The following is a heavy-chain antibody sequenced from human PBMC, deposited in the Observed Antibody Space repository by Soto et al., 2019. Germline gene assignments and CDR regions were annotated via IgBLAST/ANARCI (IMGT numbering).Heavy chain of an antibody. CDR3: ARSRTTVTPSGFQH. V-gene: IGHV4-61*08. Sequence: SETLSLTCNVSGGSISSGGYYWTWIRQHPGKGLEWIGNIYYSGSTNYNPSLKSRVTISVDTSKNQFSLKLSSVTAADTAVYYCARSRTTVTPSGFQHWGQGTLVTVSS. CDR2: IYYSGST. J-gene: IGHJ1*01. CDR1: GGSISSGGYY. D-gene: IGHD4-17*01.